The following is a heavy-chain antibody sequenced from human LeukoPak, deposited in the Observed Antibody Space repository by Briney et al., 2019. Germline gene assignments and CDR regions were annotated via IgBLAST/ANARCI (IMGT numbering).Heavy chain of an antibody. CDR2: IGDTGITI. J-gene: IGHJ4*02. CDR3: ARGAGGKTDY. Sequence: PGGSLRLSCEASGFPLSNYEVNWVRQAPGKGLEWVSYIGDTGITIKYADSVKGRFTITRDNAKNSLCLQMNSLRAEDTAVYYCARGAGGKTDYWGQGTLVTVSS. D-gene: IGHD2-8*02. CDR1: GFPLSNYE. V-gene: IGHV3-48*03.